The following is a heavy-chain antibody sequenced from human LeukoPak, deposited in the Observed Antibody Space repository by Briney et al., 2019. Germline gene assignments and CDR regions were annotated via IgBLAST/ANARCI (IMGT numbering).Heavy chain of an antibody. V-gene: IGHV3-21*01. J-gene: IGHJ4*02. CDR2: ISSSSSYI. Sequence: MPGGSLRLSCAASGFTFSSYSMNWVRQAPGKGLEWVSSISSSSSYIYYADSVKGRFTISRDNAKNSLYLQMNSLRAEDTAVYYCARDLAPWANGYADYWGQGTLVTVSS. CDR3: ARDLAPWANGYADY. CDR1: GFTFSSYS. D-gene: IGHD5-18*01.